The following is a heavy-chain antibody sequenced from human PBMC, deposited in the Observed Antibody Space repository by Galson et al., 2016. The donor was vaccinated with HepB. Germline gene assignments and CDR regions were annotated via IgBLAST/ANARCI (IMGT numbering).Heavy chain of an antibody. CDR3: AGDSGRFPKYFPH. D-gene: IGHD1-26*01. J-gene: IGHJ1*01. CDR1: GNSVRGGDYY. Sequence: SETLSLTCTVSGNSVRGGDYYWNWIRQSPGKGLEWIGYISFGGDTKYNPSLKSRVTISLDPSKNRFYLNLDSVNAADTAIYYCAGDSGRFPKYFPHWGQGALVIVSS. CDR2: ISFGGDT. V-gene: IGHV4-61*08.